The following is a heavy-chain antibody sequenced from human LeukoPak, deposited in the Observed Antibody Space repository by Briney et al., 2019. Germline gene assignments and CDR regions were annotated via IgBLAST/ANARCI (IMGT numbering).Heavy chain of an antibody. CDR1: GGSISSYY. Sequence: SETLSLTCTVSGGSISSYYWSWIRQPPGKGLEWIGYIYYSGSTNYSPSLKRRVTISVDTCKNQFSLKRSSVTAADTAVYYCARLLRVKTVGPDLYYFDYWGQGSLVTVSS. J-gene: IGHJ4*02. CDR3: ARLLRVKTVGPDLYYFDY. V-gene: IGHV4-59*08. D-gene: IGHD1-14*01. CDR2: IYYSGST.